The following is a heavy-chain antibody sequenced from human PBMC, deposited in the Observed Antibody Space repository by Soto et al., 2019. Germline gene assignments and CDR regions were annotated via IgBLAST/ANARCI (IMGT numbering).Heavy chain of an antibody. J-gene: IGHJ3*02. CDR3: ARRAGPPDYYDSSGSNDAFDI. V-gene: IGHV5-51*01. D-gene: IGHD3-22*01. CDR2: IYPGDSDT. CDR1: GYSSTSYW. Sequence: PGESLKISCKGSGYSSTSYWIGWVRQMPGKGLEWMGIIYPGDSDTRYSPSFQGQVTISADKSISTAYLQWSSLKASDTAMYYCARRAGPPDYYDSSGSNDAFDIWGQGTMVTVSS.